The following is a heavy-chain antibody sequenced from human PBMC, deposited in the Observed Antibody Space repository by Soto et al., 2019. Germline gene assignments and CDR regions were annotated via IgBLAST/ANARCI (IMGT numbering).Heavy chain of an antibody. J-gene: IGHJ6*02. Sequence: QVQLVESGGGVVQPGRSLRLSCAASGFRFSDYGIHWVRRAPGKGLEWLALISYDGSKKFYTDSVKGRFTISRDNSKNTIYLQIDRLRAEDTAVYYCAKMDADLLPYYYYGMDVWGQGTTVTVSS. D-gene: IGHD1-26*01. V-gene: IGHV3-30*18. CDR1: GFRFSDYG. CDR3: AKMDADLLPYYYYGMDV. CDR2: ISYDGSKK.